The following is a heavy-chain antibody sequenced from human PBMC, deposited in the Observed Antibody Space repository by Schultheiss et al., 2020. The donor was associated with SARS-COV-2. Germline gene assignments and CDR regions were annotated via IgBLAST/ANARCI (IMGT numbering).Heavy chain of an antibody. V-gene: IGHV3-21*01. CDR1: GFTFDDYA. D-gene: IGHD6-19*01. Sequence: GGSLRLSCAASGFTFDDYAMHWVRQAPGKGLEWVSSISFSSSYIYYADSVKGRFTISRDNAKNSLYLQMNSLRADDTAVYYSARARGLVRWFDPWGQGTLVTVSS. J-gene: IGHJ5*02. CDR3: ARARGLVRWFDP. CDR2: ISFSSSYI.